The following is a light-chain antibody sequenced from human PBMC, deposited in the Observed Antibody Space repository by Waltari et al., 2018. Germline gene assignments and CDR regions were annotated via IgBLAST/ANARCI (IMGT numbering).Light chain of an antibody. CDR1: QSVSSY. Sequence: EIVLTQSPATLSLSPGERATLSCRASQSVSSYLAGYQQKPGQAPRLLIYDASNRATGIPARFSGSGSGTDFTLTISSLEPEDFAVYYCQQRDSWWTFGQGTKVEIK. J-gene: IGKJ1*01. CDR3: QQRDSWWT. CDR2: DAS. V-gene: IGKV3-11*01.